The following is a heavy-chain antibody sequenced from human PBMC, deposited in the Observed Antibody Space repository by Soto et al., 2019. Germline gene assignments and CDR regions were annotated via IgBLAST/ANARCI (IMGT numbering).Heavy chain of an antibody. CDR2: ISGNGADT. CDR3: AKPLVGWFPNLPS. J-gene: IGHJ5*02. CDR1: GFTFSTYA. D-gene: IGHD3-3*01. V-gene: IGHV3-23*01. Sequence: EVQLLESGGGLVQRGGSLRLSCAASGFTFSTYAMNWVRQAPGKGLEWVSTISGNGADTYYADSVKGRFTISRDNSQKTLYLELNSRRAEDMAVYYCAKPLVGWFPNLPSWGPGTLVNVSS.